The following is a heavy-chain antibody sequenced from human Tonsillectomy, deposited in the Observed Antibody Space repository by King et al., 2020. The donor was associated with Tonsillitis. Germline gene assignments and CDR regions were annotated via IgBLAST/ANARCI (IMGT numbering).Heavy chain of an antibody. V-gene: IGHV5-51*01. J-gene: IGHJ6*02. CDR3: AGLGVVPAALYYVMDV. CDR2: IYPGDSDT. CDR1: GYSFTSYW. D-gene: IGHD2-2*01. Sequence: VQLVESGAEVKKPGESLKISCKGSGYSFTSYWIGWVRQMPGKGLEWMGIIYPGDSDTRYSPSFQGQVTISADKSISTAYLQWSSLKASDTAMYYCAGLGVVPAALYYVMDVWGQGTTVTVSS.